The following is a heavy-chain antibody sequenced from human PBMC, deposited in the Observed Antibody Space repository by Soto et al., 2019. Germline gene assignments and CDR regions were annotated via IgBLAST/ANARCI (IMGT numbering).Heavy chain of an antibody. Sequence: QVHLVESGGGGVQPGRSKRLSCVVSGFTFNDYAIHWVRQAPGKGLDWVAVISFDGNNKFYAASVKGRFTISRDRAKTTAYLPMKNLRAEDTAVYYCARDHGDCSGGGCNPHQLNFLAMDVWGQGTTGTVSS. CDR3: ARDHGDCSGGGCNPHQLNFLAMDV. J-gene: IGHJ6*02. V-gene: IGHV3-30*03. CDR1: GFTFNDYA. CDR2: ISFDGNNK. D-gene: IGHD2-15*01.